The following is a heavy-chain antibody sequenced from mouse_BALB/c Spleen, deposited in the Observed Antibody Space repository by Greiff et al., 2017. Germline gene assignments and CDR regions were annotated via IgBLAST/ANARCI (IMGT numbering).Heavy chain of an antibody. Sequence: VQLQQPGAELVRPGASVKLSCKASGYTFTSYWINWVKQRPGQGLEWIGNIYPSDSYTNYNQKFKDKATLTVDKSSSTAYMQLSSPTSEDSAVYYCTRENGNYPFDYWGQGTTLTVSS. V-gene: IGHV1-69*02. J-gene: IGHJ2*01. D-gene: IGHD2-1*01. CDR1: GYTFTSYW. CDR3: TRENGNYPFDY. CDR2: IYPSDSYT.